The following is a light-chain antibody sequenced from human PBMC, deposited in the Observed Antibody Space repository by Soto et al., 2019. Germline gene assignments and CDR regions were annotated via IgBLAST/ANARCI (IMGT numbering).Light chain of an antibody. V-gene: IGLV2-14*01. J-gene: IGLJ2*01. CDR3: SSYTSSSTLV. CDR2: DVS. CDR1: SSDVGGYNY. Sequence: QSVLTQPASVSGSPGQSITISCTGTSSDVGGYNYVSWYQRHPGKAPKLMIYDVSNRPSGVSNRFSGSKSGNTASLTISGLQAEDEADYYCSSYTSSSTLVFGGGNKVTVL.